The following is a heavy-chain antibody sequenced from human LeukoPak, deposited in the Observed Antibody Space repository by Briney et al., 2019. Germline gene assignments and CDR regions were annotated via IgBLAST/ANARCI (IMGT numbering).Heavy chain of an antibody. Sequence: GRSLRLSCAASGFTFDDYAMHWVRQAPGKGLEWVSGISWNSGSIGYADSVKGRFTISRDNAKNSLYLQMNSLRAEDTALYYCAKDLYSSSWTFFDYWGQGTLVTVSS. V-gene: IGHV3-9*01. CDR1: GFTFDDYA. D-gene: IGHD6-13*01. CDR2: ISWNSGSI. J-gene: IGHJ4*02. CDR3: AKDLYSSSWTFFDY.